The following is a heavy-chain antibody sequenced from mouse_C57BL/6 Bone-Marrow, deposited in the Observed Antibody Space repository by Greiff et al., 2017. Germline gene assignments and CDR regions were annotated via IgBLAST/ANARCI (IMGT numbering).Heavy chain of an antibody. CDR1: GYTFTNYW. J-gene: IGHJ4*01. CDR2: IYPGGGYT. D-gene: IGHD3-2*02. V-gene: IGHV1-63*01. CDR3: ARYEATTQTMDN. Sequence: VQLQQSGAELVRPGTSVKMSCKASGYTFTNYWIGWAKQRPGHGLEWIGDIYPGGGYTNYNEKFKGKATLTADKSSSTAYMQFSSLTSEDSAIYCSARYEATTQTMDNWGQGTSATVSS.